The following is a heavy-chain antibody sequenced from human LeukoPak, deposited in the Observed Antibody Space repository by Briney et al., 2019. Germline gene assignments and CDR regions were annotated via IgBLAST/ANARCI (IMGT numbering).Heavy chain of an antibody. CDR2: IHYSRST. CDR1: GDSISSHN. V-gene: IGHV4-59*11. J-gene: IGHJ4*02. Sequence: TSETLSLTCAVSGDSISSHNWSWIRQPPGKGLEWIGYIHYSRSTNYNPSLKSRVTISVDTSKKQVSLRLSSVTAADTAIYYCARVRSYFDPWGQGTLVTVSS. CDR3: ARVRSYFDP.